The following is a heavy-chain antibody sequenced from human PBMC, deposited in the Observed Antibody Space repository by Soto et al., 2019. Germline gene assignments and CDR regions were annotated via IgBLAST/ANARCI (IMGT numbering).Heavy chain of an antibody. CDR2: ILYSGNT. Sequence: PSATLSLTCTVSGGSIGIYDGSWIRQPPGKGLEWLAHILYSGNTNYNPTLKSRVTISVDTSKKQFSLKLSSVTAADTAVYYCASFSYPVSLGFESWGQGMLVTVSS. J-gene: IGHJ4*02. CDR1: GGSIGIYD. CDR3: ASFSYPVSLGFES. D-gene: IGHD2-21*01. V-gene: IGHV4-59*01.